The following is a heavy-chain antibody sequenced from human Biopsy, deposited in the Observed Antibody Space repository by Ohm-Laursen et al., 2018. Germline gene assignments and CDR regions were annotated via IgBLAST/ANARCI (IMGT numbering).Heavy chain of an antibody. CDR3: TRGGYYYDSLAYYYWFDP. J-gene: IGHJ5*02. V-gene: IGHV1-2*02. D-gene: IGHD3-22*01. Sequence: ASVKVSCKASGYTFTGYYVHWVRQAPGQGLEWMGWINAKTGGTNYAQKFQGRVTMTRDTSISTAYVDLSSLRSDDTAVYYCTRGGYYYDSLAYYYWFDPWGQGTLVTVSS. CDR2: INAKTGGT. CDR1: GYTFTGYY.